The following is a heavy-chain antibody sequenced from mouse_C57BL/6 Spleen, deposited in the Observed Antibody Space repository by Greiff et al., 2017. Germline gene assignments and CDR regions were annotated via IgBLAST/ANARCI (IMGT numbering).Heavy chain of an antibody. J-gene: IGHJ3*01. Sequence: VQLQQPGAELVKPGASVKLSCKASGYTFTSYWMHWVMQRPGRGLEWIGRIDPNSGGTKYNEKFKSKATLTVDKPSSTAYMQLSSLTSEDSAVDYCAREFGANWASWFAYWGQGTLVTVSA. CDR2: IDPNSGGT. V-gene: IGHV1-72*01. CDR1: GYTFTSYW. D-gene: IGHD4-1*01. CDR3: AREFGANWASWFAY.